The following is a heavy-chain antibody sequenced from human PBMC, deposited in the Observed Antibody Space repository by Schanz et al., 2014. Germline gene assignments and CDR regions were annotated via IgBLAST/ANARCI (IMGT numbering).Heavy chain of an antibody. Sequence: QVHLVESGGGVVQPGRSLRLSCAASGFTFSSYGMHWVRQAPGKGLEWVAIISLDGSNQYYADSVKGRFTISRDNSKNTLYLQMNSLRAEDTAVYYCAKDLNRVATAPQSWGQGTLVTVSS. J-gene: IGHJ5*02. CDR2: ISLDGSNQ. V-gene: IGHV3-30*18. CDR1: GFTFSSYG. CDR3: AKDLNRVATAPQS. D-gene: IGHD5-12*01.